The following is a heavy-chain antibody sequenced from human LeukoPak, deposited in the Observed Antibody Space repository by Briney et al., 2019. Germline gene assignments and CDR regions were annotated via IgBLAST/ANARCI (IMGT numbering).Heavy chain of an antibody. V-gene: IGHV4-4*07. D-gene: IGHD5-18*01. J-gene: IGHJ2*01. CDR3: ARLTAWGYSYGDIDL. CDR2: IYTTGST. CDR1: GGSISSSYYY. Sequence: SENLSRNCTVYGGSISSSYYYWNWIRQPPGKGLERNASIYTTGSTDYNPSLRSRLTMSVDTSRNQFSLNLISVTAADTALYYCARLTAWGYSYGDIDLWGRGTLVAVSS.